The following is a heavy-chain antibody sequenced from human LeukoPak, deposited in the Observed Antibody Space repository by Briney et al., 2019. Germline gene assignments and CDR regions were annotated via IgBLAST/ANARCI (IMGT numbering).Heavy chain of an antibody. CDR3: VKPLRFGELPFDY. Sequence: PGGSLRLSCSASGFTFSSYAMHWVRQAPGKGLEYVSAISSNGGSTYYADSVKGRFTISRDNSKNTLYLQMSSLRAEDTAVYYCVKPLRFGELPFDYWGQGTLVTVSS. CDR1: GFTFSSYA. J-gene: IGHJ4*02. V-gene: IGHV3-64D*06. CDR2: ISSNGGST. D-gene: IGHD3-10*01.